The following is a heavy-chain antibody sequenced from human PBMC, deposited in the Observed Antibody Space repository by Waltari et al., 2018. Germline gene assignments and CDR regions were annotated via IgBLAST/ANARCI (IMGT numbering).Heavy chain of an antibody. CDR1: GYTFTGYY. V-gene: IGHV1-2*02. Sequence: QVQLVQSGAEVKKPGASVKVSCKASGYTFTGYYMHWVRQAPGQGLEWMGGINPHMGGKNYAQEFRGRITRTRDRSISAAYMELSRMGADDTTGYYCARDRPSIAAAGTHYYGMDVWGQGTTVTVSS. D-gene: IGHD6-13*01. CDR3: ARDRPSIAAAGTHYYGMDV. CDR2: INPHMGGK. J-gene: IGHJ6*02.